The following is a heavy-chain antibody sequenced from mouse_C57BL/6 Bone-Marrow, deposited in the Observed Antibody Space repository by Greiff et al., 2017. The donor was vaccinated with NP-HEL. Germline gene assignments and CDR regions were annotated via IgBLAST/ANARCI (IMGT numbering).Heavy chain of an antibody. CDR2: IDPSDSYT. D-gene: IGHD2-3*01. J-gene: IGHJ2*01. V-gene: IGHV1-69*01. CDR1: GYTFTSYW. CDR3: ARGSDGYYVGGFDY. Sequence: VQLQQPGAELVMPGASVKLSCKASGYTFTSYWMHWVKQRPGQGLEWIGEIDPSDSYTNYNQKFKGKSTLTVDKSSSTAYMQLSSLTSEDSAVYYCARGSDGYYVGGFDYWGQGTTLTVSS.